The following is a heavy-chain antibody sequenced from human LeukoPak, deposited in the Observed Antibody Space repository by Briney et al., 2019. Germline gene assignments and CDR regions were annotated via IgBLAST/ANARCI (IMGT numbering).Heavy chain of an antibody. CDR3: ARRGYQLPGGNWFDP. V-gene: IGHV4-59*08. D-gene: IGHD2-2*01. CDR1: EFTFTNYW. J-gene: IGHJ5*02. Sequence: GSLRLSCAASEFTFTNYWMSWVRQAPGKGLEGIGYIYYSGSTNYTPSLKSRVTISVDTSKNQFSLKLSSVTAADTAVYYCARRGYQLPGGNWFDPWGQGTLVTVSS. CDR2: IYYSGST.